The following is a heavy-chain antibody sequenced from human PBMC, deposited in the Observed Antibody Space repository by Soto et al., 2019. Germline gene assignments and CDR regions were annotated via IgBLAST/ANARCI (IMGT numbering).Heavy chain of an antibody. CDR2: IYLGGST. Sequence: QVQLQESGPGLVKPSGTWSPPGAVSGGPITVSTCWSWVARPPGKGLGWIGEIYLGGSTTYNPPLKSRVTISVDKSKNQFSLKLSSVTAADTAVYYCARVAVAGTRVDYWGQGTLVTVSS. CDR1: GGPITVSTC. CDR3: ARVAVAGTRVDY. V-gene: IGHV4-4*02. D-gene: IGHD6-19*01. J-gene: IGHJ4*02.